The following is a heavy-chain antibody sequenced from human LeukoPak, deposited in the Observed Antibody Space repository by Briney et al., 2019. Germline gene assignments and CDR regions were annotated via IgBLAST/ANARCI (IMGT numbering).Heavy chain of an antibody. CDR3: ARNPDAGTADY. Sequence: PGGSLRLSCTVSGFRLSDYWMSWARQAPGKGLEWVGNINEHGTDEFYVGSVTGRFSISRDNTKNTVFLQMNSLRLDDTAIYYCARNPDAGTADYWGEGTLVTVSS. V-gene: IGHV3-7*01. D-gene: IGHD1-14*01. CDR2: INEHGTDE. J-gene: IGHJ4*02. CDR1: GFRLSDYW.